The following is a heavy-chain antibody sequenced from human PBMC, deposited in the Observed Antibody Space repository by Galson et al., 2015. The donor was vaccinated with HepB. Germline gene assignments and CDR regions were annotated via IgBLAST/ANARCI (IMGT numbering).Heavy chain of an antibody. Sequence: ETLSLTCTVSGGSISSYYWSWIRQPPGKGLEWIGYIYYSGSTNYNPSLKSRVTISVDTSKNQFSLKLSSVTAADTAVYYCARGKAGAFDIWGQGTMVTVSS. CDR3: ARGKAGAFDI. J-gene: IGHJ3*02. CDR2: IYYSGST. CDR1: GGSISSYY. V-gene: IGHV4-59*01. D-gene: IGHD3-10*01.